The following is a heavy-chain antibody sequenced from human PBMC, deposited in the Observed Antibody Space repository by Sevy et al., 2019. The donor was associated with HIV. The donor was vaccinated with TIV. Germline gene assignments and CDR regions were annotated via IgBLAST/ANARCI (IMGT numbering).Heavy chain of an antibody. CDR1: GFRFSAFG. V-gene: IGHV3-23*01. J-gene: IGHJ5*02. D-gene: IGHD3-3*01. CDR3: AEAPYYDFWSHNYNNWFDP. Sequence: GGSLRLSCVASGFRFSAFGMAWVRQAAGEGLEWVSGINGGGGSTYYRNSLKGRFNVSRDNSKNTVYLQMNSLRADDTAVYYCAEAPYYDFWSHNYNNWFDPWGQGTLVTVSS. CDR2: INGGGGST.